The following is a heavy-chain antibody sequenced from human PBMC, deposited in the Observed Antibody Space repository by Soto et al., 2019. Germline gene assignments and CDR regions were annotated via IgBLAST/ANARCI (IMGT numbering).Heavy chain of an antibody. V-gene: IGHV5-51*01. CDR1: GYRLTSFW. CDR2: IYPGDSDT. CDR3: ATSLALGELLYTPDCYYGMDV. D-gene: IGHD3-10*01. J-gene: IGHJ6*02. Sequence: GESLKISWKGSGYRLTSFWIGWVRQMPGKGLEWMGIIYPGDSDTRYSPSFQGQVTISADKSISTAYLQWSSLKASDTAMYYCATSLALGELLYTPDCYYGMDVWGQGTTVTVSS.